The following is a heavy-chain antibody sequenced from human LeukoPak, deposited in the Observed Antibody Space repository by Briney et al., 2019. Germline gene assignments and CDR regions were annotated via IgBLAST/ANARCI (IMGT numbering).Heavy chain of an antibody. D-gene: IGHD1-7*01. V-gene: IGHV4-61*01. CDR1: GGSISSGYYY. J-gene: IGHJ4*02. CDR2: IYYSGST. CDR3: TRRRNYLSHFDY. Sequence: SQTLSLTCTVSGGSISSGYYYWSWIRQPPGKGLEWIGYIYYSGSTNYNPSLKSRVTISVDTSKNQFSLKLSSVTAADTAVYYCTRRRNYLSHFDYWGQGTLVTVSS.